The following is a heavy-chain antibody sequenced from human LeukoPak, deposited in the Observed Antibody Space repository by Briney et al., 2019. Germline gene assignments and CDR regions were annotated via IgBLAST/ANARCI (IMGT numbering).Heavy chain of an antibody. D-gene: IGHD3-9*01. V-gene: IGHV3-7*01. CDR1: GFTFSGYW. CDR3: ARGGESTILRISYYYYGMDV. CDR2: INQNGGEK. Sequence: GGSLRLSCADSGFTFSGYWMNWVRQAPGKGLEWVANINQNGGEKYYVDSVKGRFTISRDNAKNSLYLQMNSLRAEDTAVYYCARGGESTILRISYYYYGMDVWGQGTTVTVSS. J-gene: IGHJ6*02.